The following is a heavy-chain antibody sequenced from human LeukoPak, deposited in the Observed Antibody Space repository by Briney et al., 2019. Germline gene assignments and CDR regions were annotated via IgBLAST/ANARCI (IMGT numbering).Heavy chain of an antibody. CDR1: GFTFSNYW. CDR3: ARYLIIGGDRLRCLVP. Sequence: GGSLRLSCAASGFTFSNYWMSWVRQAPGKGLEWVANIKQDGSEKYYVDSVKGRFTISRDKAKNSLYLQMNSLRAEDTAVYYCARYLIIGGDRLRCLVPWGQGTLVTVSS. D-gene: IGHD2-21*02. CDR2: IKQDGSEK. V-gene: IGHV3-7*01. J-gene: IGHJ5*02.